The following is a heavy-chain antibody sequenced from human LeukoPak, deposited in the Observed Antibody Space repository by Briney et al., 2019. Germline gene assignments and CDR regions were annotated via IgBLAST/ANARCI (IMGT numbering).Heavy chain of an antibody. D-gene: IGHD4-17*01. Sequence: SVKVSCKASGGTFSSYAISWVRRAPGQGLEWMGRIIPIFGIANYAQKFQGRVTITADKSTSTAYMELSSLRSEDTAVHYCARGSDYGENNWFDPWGQGTLVTVSS. CDR1: GGTFSSYA. CDR3: ARGSDYGENNWFDP. J-gene: IGHJ5*02. V-gene: IGHV1-69*04. CDR2: IIPIFGIA.